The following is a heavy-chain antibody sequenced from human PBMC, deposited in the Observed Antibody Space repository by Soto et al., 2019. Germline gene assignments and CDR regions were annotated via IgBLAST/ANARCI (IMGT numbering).Heavy chain of an antibody. CDR1: GYTFSRYA. CDR3: ASQRGAAVDIVSTTDGAFDY. D-gene: IGHD5-12*01. Sequence: VSVKVSCKASGYTFSRYAMHWVRQAPGQRLEWMGWINAGNGNTKYSQKFQGRVTITRDTSASTAYMELSSLRSEDTAVYYCASQRGAAVDIVSTTDGAFDYWGQGTLVTVSS. V-gene: IGHV1-3*01. J-gene: IGHJ4*02. CDR2: INAGNGNT.